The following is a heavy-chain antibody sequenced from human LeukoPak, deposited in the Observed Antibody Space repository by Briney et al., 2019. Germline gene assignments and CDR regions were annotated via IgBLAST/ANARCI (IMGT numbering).Heavy chain of an antibody. D-gene: IGHD3-10*01. CDR2: ISIPSDKI. Sequence: GGSLRLSCAASGFTFTDYSMNWFRQAPGKGLEWVSYISIPSDKIYYADSVKGRFTISRDNSKNTLYLQLNSLTAEDTAVYYCARVMSSGSPLDYWGQGTLVTVSS. V-gene: IGHV3-48*01. CDR3: ARVMSSGSPLDY. J-gene: IGHJ4*02. CDR1: GFTFTDYS.